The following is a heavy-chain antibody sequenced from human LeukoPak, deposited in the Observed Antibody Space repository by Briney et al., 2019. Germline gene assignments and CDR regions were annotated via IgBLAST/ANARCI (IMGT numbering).Heavy chain of an antibody. CDR3: ATLPYDFWSGLNWFDP. V-gene: IGHV4-4*07. Sequence: SETLSLTCTVSGGSISSYYWSWIRQPAGKGLEWIGRIYTSGSTNYNPSLKSRVTMSVDTSKNQFSLKLSSVTAADTAVYYCATLPYDFWSGLNWFDPWGQGTLVTVSS. J-gene: IGHJ5*02. CDR2: IYTSGST. D-gene: IGHD3-3*01. CDR1: GGSISSYY.